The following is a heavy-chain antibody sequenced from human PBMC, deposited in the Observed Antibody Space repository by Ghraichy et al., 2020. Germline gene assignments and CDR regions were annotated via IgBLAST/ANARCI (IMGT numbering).Heavy chain of an antibody. D-gene: IGHD6-6*01. CDR2: FDPEDGET. V-gene: IGHV1-24*01. Sequence: ASVKVSCKVSGYTLTELSMHWVRQAPGKGLEWMGGFDPEDGETIYAQKFQGRVTMTEDTSTDTAYMELSSLRSEDTAVYYCATSSLRLEYSSSPDWYFDLWGRGTLVTVSS. CDR1: GYTLTELS. CDR3: ATSSLRLEYSSSPDWYFDL. J-gene: IGHJ2*01.